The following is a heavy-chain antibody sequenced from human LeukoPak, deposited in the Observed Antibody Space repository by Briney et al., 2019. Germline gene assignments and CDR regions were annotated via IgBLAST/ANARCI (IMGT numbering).Heavy chain of an antibody. CDR1: GFTFSSYA. Sequence: GGSLRLSCAASGFTFSSYAMSWVRQAPGKGLEWVSAISGSGGSTYYADSVKGRFTISRDNSKNTLYLQMNSLRAEDTAVYYCAKADGSGTYYTRPSDYWGQGTLVTVSS. CDR2: ISGSGGST. D-gene: IGHD3-10*01. J-gene: IGHJ4*02. V-gene: IGHV3-23*01. CDR3: AKADGSGTYYTRPSDY.